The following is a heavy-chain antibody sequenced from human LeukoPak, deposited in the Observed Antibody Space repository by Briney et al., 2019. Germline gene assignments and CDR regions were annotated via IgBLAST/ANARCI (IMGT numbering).Heavy chain of an antibody. Sequence: PGGSLRLSCAASGFTFSSYAMHWVRQAPGKGLEWVAVISYDGSNKYYADSVKGRFTISRDNSKNTLYLQMNSLRAEDTAVYYCARDRPYFDYWGQGTLVTVSS. CDR3: ARDRPYFDY. J-gene: IGHJ4*02. CDR2: ISYDGSNK. CDR1: GFTFSSYA. V-gene: IGHV3-30-3*01.